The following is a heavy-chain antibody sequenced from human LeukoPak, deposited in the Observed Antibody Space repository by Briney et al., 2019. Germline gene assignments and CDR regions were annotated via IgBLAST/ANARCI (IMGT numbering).Heavy chain of an antibody. CDR1: GGSISSGSYY. CDR2: IYTSGST. V-gene: IGHV4-61*02. Sequence: SQTLSLTCTVSGGSISSGSYYWSWIRQPAGKGMEWIGRIYTSGSTNYNPSLKSRVTISVDTSKNQFSLKLSSVTAADTAVYYCARVRRGSKGPKEDYMDVRGKGTTVTVSS. CDR3: ARVRRGSKGPKEDYMDV. D-gene: IGHD3-10*01. J-gene: IGHJ6*03.